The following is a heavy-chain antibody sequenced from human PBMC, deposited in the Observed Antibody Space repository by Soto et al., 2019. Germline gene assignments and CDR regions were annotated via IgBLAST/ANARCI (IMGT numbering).Heavy chain of an antibody. CDR2: IIPILGIA. D-gene: IGHD2-15*01. CDR3: ASMRCSGGSCYPGRSYYYMDV. J-gene: IGHJ6*03. Sequence: ASVKVSCKASGGTFSSYTISWVRQAPGQGLEWMGRIIPILGIANYAQKFQGRVTITADKSTSTAYMELSSLRSEDTAVYYCASMRCSGGSCYPGRSYYYMDVWGKGTTVTVSS. V-gene: IGHV1-69*02. CDR1: GGTFSSYT.